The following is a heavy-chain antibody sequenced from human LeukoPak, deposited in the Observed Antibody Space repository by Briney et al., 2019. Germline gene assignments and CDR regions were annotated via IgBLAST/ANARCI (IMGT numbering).Heavy chain of an antibody. D-gene: IGHD6-19*01. V-gene: IGHV4-59*01. CDR2: IYYSGST. Sequence: PSETLSLTCTVTGGSISSYYWGWIRQPTGKGRDWIGYIYYSGSTNYNPPLKSRGTISLDTSKKQFTLQLSSVTAADTGVYYCARVSSGWYEVDYWGQGTLVTVSS. CDR3: ARVSSGWYEVDY. J-gene: IGHJ4*02. CDR1: GGSISSYY.